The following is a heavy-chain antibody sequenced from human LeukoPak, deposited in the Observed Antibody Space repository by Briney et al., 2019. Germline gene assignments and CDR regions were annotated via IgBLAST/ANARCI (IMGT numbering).Heavy chain of an antibody. V-gene: IGHV4-4*07. Sequence: ASETLSLTCTVSGGSISSYYWSWIRQPAGEGLEWIGRIYTSGSTNYNPSLKSRVTMSVDTSKNQFSLKLSSVTAADTAVYYCARDRGRGSSSWYVDYWGQGTLVTVSS. CDR3: ARDRGRGSSSWYVDY. D-gene: IGHD6-13*01. CDR2: IYTSGST. J-gene: IGHJ4*02. CDR1: GGSISSYY.